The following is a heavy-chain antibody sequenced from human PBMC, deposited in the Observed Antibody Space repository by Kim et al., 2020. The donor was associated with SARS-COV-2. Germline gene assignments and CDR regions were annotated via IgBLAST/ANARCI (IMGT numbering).Heavy chain of an antibody. CDR3: ARETRHYFGGSNYHDVFDV. D-gene: IGHD3-16*01. CDR1: GDTISHY. V-gene: IGHV4-59*11. Sequence: SETLSLTCAVSGDTISHYFSWLRQAPGKGLEWIGYIYYSGSTNYNPSLTSRVTISLDASKNQFSLNLSSVTAADTAVYYCARETRHYFGGSNYHDVFDVWGPGALVTVSS. J-gene: IGHJ3*01. CDR2: IYYSGST.